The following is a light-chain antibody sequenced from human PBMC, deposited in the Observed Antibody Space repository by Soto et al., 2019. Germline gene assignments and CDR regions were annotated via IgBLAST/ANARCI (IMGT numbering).Light chain of an antibody. V-gene: IGLV2-23*01. CDR3: CSYAGSSTYVV. CDR1: SSDVGSYNL. CDR2: EGS. J-gene: IGLJ2*01. Sequence: QSALTQPASVSGSPGQSITISCTGTSSDVGSYNLVSWYQQHPGKAPKLMIYEGSKRPSGVSNRFSGSKSVNTASLTISGLQAYDEADYYCCSYAGSSTYVVFGGGTKLTVL.